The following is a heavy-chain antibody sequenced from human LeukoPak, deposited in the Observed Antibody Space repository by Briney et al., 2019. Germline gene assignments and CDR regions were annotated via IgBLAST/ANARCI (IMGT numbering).Heavy chain of an antibody. D-gene: IGHD3-10*01. CDR1: GFTLSDYY. CDR3: ARERTPKHYYGSGSYADFDY. J-gene: IGHJ4*02. V-gene: IGHV3-11*04. CDR2: ISSSGSTK. Sequence: GGSLRLSCVASGFTLSDYYMAWIRQPPGKGLEWISFISSSGSTKYYADSVKGRFTISRDTTQNSLYLQMNSLRAEDTAVYYCARERTPKHYYGSGSYADFDYWGQGTLVTVSS.